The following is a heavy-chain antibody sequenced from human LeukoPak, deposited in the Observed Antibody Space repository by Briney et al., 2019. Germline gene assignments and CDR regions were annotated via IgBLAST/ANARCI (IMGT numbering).Heavy chain of an antibody. CDR3: AKSYGSGYYYSQGHLGY. CDR1: GYSFTIYW. Sequence: KPGESLKISCEGSGYSFTIYWIGWVRQMPGKGLDWMGIIYPGDSDTRYSPSFQGQVTISADKSISTAYLQWSSVKASDTAMYYCAKSYGSGYYYSQGHLGYWGQGTLVTVSS. D-gene: IGHD3-22*01. CDR2: IYPGDSDT. J-gene: IGHJ4*02. V-gene: IGHV5-51*03.